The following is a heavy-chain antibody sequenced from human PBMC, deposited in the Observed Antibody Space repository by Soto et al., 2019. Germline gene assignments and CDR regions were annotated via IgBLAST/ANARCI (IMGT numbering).Heavy chain of an antibody. CDR1: GFSFSDAG. CDR3: AKELYERNSGLRY. J-gene: IGHJ4*02. CDR2: ISFDGSDK. D-gene: IGHD1-7*01. Sequence: QVQLVESGGGGVRPGRSLRLSCATSGFSFSDAGMHWVRQAPGKGLEWVAVISFDGSDKYYADSVKGRFTISRDNSKNMLFLQMNSLRGEDTAVYFCAKELYERNSGLRYWGQGTLVIVSS. V-gene: IGHV3-30*18.